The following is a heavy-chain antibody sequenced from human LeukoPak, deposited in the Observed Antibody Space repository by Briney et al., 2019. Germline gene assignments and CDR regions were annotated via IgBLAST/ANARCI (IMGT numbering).Heavy chain of an antibody. Sequence: ASVKVSCKASGYNFPSYGINWVRQAPGQGLEWMGWIRPHTGETNSAQRFQDRVTMTTDTSTTTAYMELRSLRFDDTAVYYCARANKISYYYGMDVWGQGTTVTVSS. CDR2: IRPHTGET. CDR3: ARANKISYYYGMDV. J-gene: IGHJ6*02. V-gene: IGHV1-18*01. CDR1: GYNFPSYG.